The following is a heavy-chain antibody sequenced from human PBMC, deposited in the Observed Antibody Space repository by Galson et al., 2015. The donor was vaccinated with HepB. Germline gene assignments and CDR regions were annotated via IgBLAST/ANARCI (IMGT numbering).Heavy chain of an antibody. J-gene: IGHJ4*02. V-gene: IGHV6-1*01. CDR2: SYYRSSRST. D-gene: IGHD7-27*01. Sequence: CAISGDSVSSNSVGWNWLRQSPSRGLEWLGRSYYRSSRSTDYALSLKSRITINPDTSKNQFSLQLNSVTPEDTAVYYCAKSIHLGRGFDSWGQGTLVTVSS. CDR1: GDSVSSNSVG. CDR3: AKSIHLGRGFDS.